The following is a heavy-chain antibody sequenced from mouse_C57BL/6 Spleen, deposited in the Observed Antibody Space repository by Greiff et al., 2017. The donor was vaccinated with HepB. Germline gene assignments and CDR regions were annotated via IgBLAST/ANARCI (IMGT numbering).Heavy chain of an antibody. V-gene: IGHV1-61*01. CDR3: AGQETNYYGSSYWFAY. D-gene: IGHD1-1*01. J-gene: IGHJ3*01. Sequence: QVQLQQSGAELVRPGSSVKLSCKASGYTFTSYWMDWVKQRPGQGLEWIGNIYPSDSETHYNQKFKDKATLTVDKSSSTAYMQLSSLTSEDSAVFYCAGQETNYYGSSYWFAYWGQGTLVTVSA. CDR1: GYTFTSYW. CDR2: IYPSDSET.